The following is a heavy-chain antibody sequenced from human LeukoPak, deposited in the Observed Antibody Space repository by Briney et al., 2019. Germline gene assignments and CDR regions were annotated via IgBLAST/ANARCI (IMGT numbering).Heavy chain of an antibody. D-gene: IGHD2-2*03. J-gene: IGHJ6*03. Sequence: GASVKVSCKASGYTFTSYGISWVRQAPGQGLEWMGWISAYNGNTNYAQKFQGRVTMTRNTSISTAYMELSSLRSEDTAVYYCASSSGYCSSTSCGNYYYYMDVWGKGTTVTVSS. CDR3: ASSSGYCSSTSCGNYYYYMDV. CDR1: GYTFTSYG. CDR2: ISAYNGNT. V-gene: IGHV1-18*01.